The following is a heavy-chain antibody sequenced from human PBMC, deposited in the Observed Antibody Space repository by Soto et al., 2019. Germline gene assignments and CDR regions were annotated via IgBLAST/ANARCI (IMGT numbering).Heavy chain of an antibody. CDR2: IGAGSDTI. CDR3: ARGEEVGY. CDR1: GFTFRNFG. J-gene: IGHJ4*02. V-gene: IGHV3-48*02. Sequence: EVQLVESGGGLVQRGGSLRLSCTASGFTFRNFGMNWVRQAPGKGLEWVSYIGAGSDTILYAESMKGRFTISRDDARNSLFLQMNSLRDDDTAMYYCARGEEVGYWGQGTLVTVSS.